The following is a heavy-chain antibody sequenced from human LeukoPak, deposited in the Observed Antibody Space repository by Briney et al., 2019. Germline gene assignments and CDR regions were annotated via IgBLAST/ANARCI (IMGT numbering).Heavy chain of an antibody. J-gene: IGHJ4*02. Sequence: SETLSLTCSVSGGSISSYYWSWIRQSPGKGLEWVGYISDSGNTNYDPSLKSRVSISVDTSKNQLSLKLRSVTAADAAVYHCARMDCVSTSCPFDYWGQGTLVTVSS. CDR3: ARMDCVSTSCPFDY. D-gene: IGHD2-2*01. V-gene: IGHV4-59*01. CDR1: GGSISSYY. CDR2: ISDSGNT.